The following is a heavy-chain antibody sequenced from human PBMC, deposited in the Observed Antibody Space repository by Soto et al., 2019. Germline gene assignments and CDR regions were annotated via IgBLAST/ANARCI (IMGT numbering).Heavy chain of an antibody. CDR2: VNPIVSMS. CDR1: GDTFNFYS. J-gene: IGHJ4*02. V-gene: IGHV1-69*02. Sequence: QVQLVQSGAEVKRPGSSVKVSCKASGDTFNFYSINWVRQAPGLGLECMGRVNPIVSMSNYAQKFQGRVTMTADSSTSTAYMELSSLRSEDTAIYYCASIYGSGYRAFDYWGQGALVTVSS. D-gene: IGHD3-10*01. CDR3: ASIYGSGYRAFDY.